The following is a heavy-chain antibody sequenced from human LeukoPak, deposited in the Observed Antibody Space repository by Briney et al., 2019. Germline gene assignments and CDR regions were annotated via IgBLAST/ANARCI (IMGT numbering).Heavy chain of an antibody. J-gene: IGHJ4*02. CDR3: AREANYYDSSGYYRYFDY. Sequence: ASVKVSCKASGYTFTSYYMHWVRQAPGQGLEWMGIINPSGGGTSYAQKFQGRVTMTRDTSTSTVYMELSSLRSEDTAVYYCAREANYYDSSGYYRYFDYWGQGTLVTVSS. CDR2: INPSGGGT. D-gene: IGHD3-22*01. CDR1: GYTFTSYY. V-gene: IGHV1-46*01.